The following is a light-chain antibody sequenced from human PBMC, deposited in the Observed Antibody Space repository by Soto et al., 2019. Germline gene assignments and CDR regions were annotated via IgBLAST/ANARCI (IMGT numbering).Light chain of an antibody. CDR1: NSNIGTNA. CDR3: AEWDDSLNGYV. V-gene: IGLV1-44*01. Sequence: QSVLTQPPSASGTPGQRVTISCSGSNSNIGTNAVSWYQQLPGTAPKLLIYTNSQRPSGVPDRFSGSRSGTSASLAISGLRSEDEADYYCAEWDDSLNGYVFGAGTKGTVL. CDR2: TNS. J-gene: IGLJ1*01.